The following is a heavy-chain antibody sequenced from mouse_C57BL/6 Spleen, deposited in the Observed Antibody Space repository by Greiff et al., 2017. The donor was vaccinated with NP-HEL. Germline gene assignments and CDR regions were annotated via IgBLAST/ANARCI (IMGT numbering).Heavy chain of an antibody. Sequence: EVKLMESGPELVKPGASVKIPCKASGYTFTDYNMDWVKQSHGKSLEWIGDINPNNGGTIYNQKFKGKATLTVDKSSSTAYMELRSLTSEDTAVYYCARSHYYGSRTFDYWGQGTTLTVSS. CDR1: GYTFTDYN. CDR2: INPNNGGT. V-gene: IGHV1-18*01. J-gene: IGHJ2*01. D-gene: IGHD1-1*01. CDR3: ARSHYYGSRTFDY.